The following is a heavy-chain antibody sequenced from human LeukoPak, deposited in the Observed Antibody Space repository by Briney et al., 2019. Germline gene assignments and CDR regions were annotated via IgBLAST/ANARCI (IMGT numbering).Heavy chain of an antibody. Sequence: GGSLRLSCAASGFTFSSYAMSWIRQAPGKGLEWVPAISGSGGSTYYADSVKGRFTISRDNSKNTLYLQMNSLRAEDTAVYYCAKDVLDYYGSGSYYSNWFDPWGQGTLVTVSS. CDR2: ISGSGGST. CDR1: GFTFSSYA. CDR3: AKDVLDYYGSGSYYSNWFDP. D-gene: IGHD3-10*01. V-gene: IGHV3-23*01. J-gene: IGHJ5*02.